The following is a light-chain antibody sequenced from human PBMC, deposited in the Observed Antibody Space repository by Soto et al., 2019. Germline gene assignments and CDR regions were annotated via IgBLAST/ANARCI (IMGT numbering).Light chain of an antibody. V-gene: IGLV2-8*01. CDR1: SSNIGANV. CDR3: SSYAGSNKLGV. CDR2: EVS. Sequence: QSVLTQPPSASGTPGQRITISCSGSSSNIGANVVNWYQQLPGKAPKLMIYEVSKRPSGVPDRFSGSKSGNTASLTVSGLQAEDEADYYCSSYAGSNKLGVFGTGTKLTVL. J-gene: IGLJ1*01.